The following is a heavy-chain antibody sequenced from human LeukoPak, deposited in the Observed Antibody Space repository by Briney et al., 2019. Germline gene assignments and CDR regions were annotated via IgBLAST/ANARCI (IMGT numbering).Heavy chain of an antibody. CDR1: GFTFSSYW. CDR3: ATERGVSSGWY. D-gene: IGHD6-19*01. J-gene: IGHJ4*02. V-gene: IGHV3-7*01. Sequence: PGGSLRFSCAASGFTFSSYWMSWVRQAPGKGLEWVANIKQDGSEKFYVDSVKGRFTISRDNAKNSLYLQMNSLRAEDTAVYYCATERGVSSGWYWGQGTLVTVSS. CDR2: IKQDGSEK.